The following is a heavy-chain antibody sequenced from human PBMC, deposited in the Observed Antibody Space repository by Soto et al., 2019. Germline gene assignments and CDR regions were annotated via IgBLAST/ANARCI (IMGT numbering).Heavy chain of an antibody. V-gene: IGHV1-69*02. CDR1: GGTFSSYT. CDR3: ASLGGDYYYMDV. J-gene: IGHJ6*03. D-gene: IGHD3-16*01. CDR2: IIPILGIA. Sequence: QVQLVQSGAEVKKPGSSVKVSCKASGGTFSSYTISWVRQAPGQGLEWMGRIIPILGIANYAQKFQGRVKITADKSTSTAYMELSSLRSEDTAVYYCASLGGDYYYMDVWGKGTTVTVSS.